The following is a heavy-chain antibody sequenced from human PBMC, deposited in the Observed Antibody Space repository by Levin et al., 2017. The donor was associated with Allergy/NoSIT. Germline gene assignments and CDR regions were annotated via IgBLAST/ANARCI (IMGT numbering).Heavy chain of an antibody. CDR2: ISHDGNDL. J-gene: IGHJ5*02. V-gene: IGHV3-30-3*01. D-gene: IGHD3-10*01. Sequence: GGSLRLSCAASGFDFSGYAMNWVRQAPGTGLEWVAAISHDGNDLYYADFAKGRFSISRDNSKNTLSLQMNNPKIEDTAVYSCVRIGHVVSHGSGCDPWGQGRLYTVSS. CDR3: VRIGHVVSHGSGCDP. CDR1: GFDFSGYA.